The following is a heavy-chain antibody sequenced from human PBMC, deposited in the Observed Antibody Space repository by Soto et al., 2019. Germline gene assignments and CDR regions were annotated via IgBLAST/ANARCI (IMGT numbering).Heavy chain of an antibody. Sequence: ETLSLTCTVSGGSISSYYWSWIRQPPGKGLEWIGYIYYSGTTYYNPSLKSRVTISVDTSKNQFSLRLTSVTAADTAVYYCARSVDPWGQGTLVTVSS. CDR2: IYYSGTT. V-gene: IGHV4-59*12. J-gene: IGHJ5*02. CDR3: ARSVDP. CDR1: GGSISSYY.